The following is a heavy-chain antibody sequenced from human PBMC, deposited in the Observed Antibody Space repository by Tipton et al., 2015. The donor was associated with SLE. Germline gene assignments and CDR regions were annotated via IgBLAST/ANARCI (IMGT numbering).Heavy chain of an antibody. CDR1: GGSISSGGYS. J-gene: IGHJ3*02. CDR2: IYHSGST. Sequence: TLSLTCAVSGGSISSGGYSWSWIRQPPGKGLEWIGYIYHSGSTYYNPSLKSRVTTSVDRSKNQFSLKLSSVTAADTAVYYCARGHSSGYRGAFDIWGQGTMVTVSS. CDR3: ARGHSSGYRGAFDI. V-gene: IGHV4-30-2*01. D-gene: IGHD3-22*01.